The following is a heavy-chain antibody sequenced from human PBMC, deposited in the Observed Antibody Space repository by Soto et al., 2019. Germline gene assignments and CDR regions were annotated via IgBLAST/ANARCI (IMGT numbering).Heavy chain of an antibody. Sequence: GGSLRLSCAASGFTFSASWMHWVRQTPGKGLVWVSHISPDGSSTRDADSVQGRFINSRDNARSTLYLQMHSLRAEDTAVYYCARDNNWSYDYWGQGILVTVSS. CDR2: ISPDGSST. CDR3: ARDNNWSYDY. J-gene: IGHJ4*02. CDR1: GFTFSASW. V-gene: IGHV3-74*01. D-gene: IGHD1-1*01.